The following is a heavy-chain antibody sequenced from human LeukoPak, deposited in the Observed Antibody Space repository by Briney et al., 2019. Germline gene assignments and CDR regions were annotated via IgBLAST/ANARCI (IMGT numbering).Heavy chain of an antibody. V-gene: IGHV4-59*11. J-gene: IGHJ4*02. CDR1: GGSISSHY. CDR3: ARVTPDSSGYYYGVGFYFDY. Sequence: PSETLSLTCTVSGGSISSHYWSWIRQPPGKGLEWIGYIYYSGSTNYNPSLKSRVTISVDTSKNQFSLKLSSVTAADTAVYYCARVTPDSSGYYYGVGFYFDYWGQGTLVTVSS. CDR2: IYYSGST. D-gene: IGHD3-22*01.